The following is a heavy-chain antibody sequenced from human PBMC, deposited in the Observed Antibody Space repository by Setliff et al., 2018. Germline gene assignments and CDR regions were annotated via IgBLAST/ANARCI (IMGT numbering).Heavy chain of an antibody. D-gene: IGHD3-22*01. J-gene: IGHJ3*02. Sequence: GGSLRLSCAASGFTFSAFWMSWVRQAPGKGLEWVANIKQDGSDKYYVDSVKCRFTISRDNAKNSLYLQMNCLRADEPAVYYCTYYYDPKGAFDIWGRGTMVTVSS. CDR3: TYYYDPKGAFDI. CDR1: GFTFSAFW. V-gene: IGHV3-7*03. CDR2: IKQDGSDK.